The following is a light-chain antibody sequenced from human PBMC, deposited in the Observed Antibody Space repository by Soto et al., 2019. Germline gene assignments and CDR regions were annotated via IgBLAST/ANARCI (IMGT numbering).Light chain of an antibody. V-gene: IGKV1-39*01. CDR3: QQSYSTPFT. Sequence: DIQMTQSPSSLSASVGDRVTITCRASQSISSYLNWYQQKPGKATKLLIYAASSLQSGVPSRFSGSGSGTDFTLTIISLQPEDFATYYCQQSYSTPFTFGQGTKLEIK. J-gene: IGKJ2*01. CDR2: AAS. CDR1: QSISSY.